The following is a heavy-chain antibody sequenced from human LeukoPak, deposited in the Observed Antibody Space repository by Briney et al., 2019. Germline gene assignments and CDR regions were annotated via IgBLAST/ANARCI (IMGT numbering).Heavy chain of an antibody. CDR1: GFTFSSYS. V-gene: IGHV3-21*01. J-gene: IGHJ4*02. CDR3: ARDRGETDHFLGY. Sequence: SGGSLRLSCAASGFTFSSYSMSWVRQAPGKGLEWVSSISSSSSYIYYADSVKGRFTISRDNANNSLYLQMNSLRAEDTAVYYCARDRGETDHFLGYWGQGTLVTVSS. CDR2: ISSSSSYI. D-gene: IGHD3-10*01.